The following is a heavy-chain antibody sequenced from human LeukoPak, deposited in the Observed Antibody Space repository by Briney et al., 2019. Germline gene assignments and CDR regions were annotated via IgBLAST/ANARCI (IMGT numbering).Heavy chain of an antibody. CDR3: ARGAKMATRGFDY. CDR2: IYNSGRT. Sequence: PSETLSLTCTVSGGSISSGGYYWNWIRQHPGKGPEWIGYIYNSGRTHTKPSLKSRVTISVDTSKKQLSLKLRYVTAADTAVYYCARGAKMATRGFDYWGQGTLVTVSS. CDR1: GGSISSGGYY. D-gene: IGHD5-24*01. J-gene: IGHJ4*02. V-gene: IGHV4-31*03.